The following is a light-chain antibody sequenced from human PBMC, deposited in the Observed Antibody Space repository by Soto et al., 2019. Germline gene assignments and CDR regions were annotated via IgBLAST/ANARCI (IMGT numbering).Light chain of an antibody. Sequence: QSALTQPASVSGSPGQSITISCTGTSSDVGGYNYVSWYQQHPGKAPKLMIYDVSNRPSGVSNRFSGSKSGNMASLTISGLQAEDEADYYCSSYTSSSTPVVFGGGTKLNVL. CDR2: DVS. CDR1: SSDVGGYNY. J-gene: IGLJ2*01. CDR3: SSYTSSSTPVV. V-gene: IGLV2-14*01.